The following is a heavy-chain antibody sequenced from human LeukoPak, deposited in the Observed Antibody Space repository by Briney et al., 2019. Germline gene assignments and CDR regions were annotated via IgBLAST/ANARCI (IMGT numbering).Heavy chain of an antibody. V-gene: IGHV3-30*02. CDR3: AKDRQQLVPNLPYYFDY. CDR1: GFTFSSYG. Sequence: GGSLRLSCAASGFTFSSYGMHWVRQAPGKGLEWVAFIRYDGSNKYYADSVKGRFTISRDNSKNTLYLQMNSLRAEDTAVYYCAKDRQQLVPNLPYYFDYWGQGTLVTVSS. D-gene: IGHD6-13*01. CDR2: IRYDGSNK. J-gene: IGHJ4*02.